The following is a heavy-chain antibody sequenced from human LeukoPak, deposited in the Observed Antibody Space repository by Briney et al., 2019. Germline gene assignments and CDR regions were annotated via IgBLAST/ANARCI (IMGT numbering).Heavy chain of an antibody. J-gene: IGHJ4*02. V-gene: IGHV3-21*01. Sequence: PGGSLRLSCAASGFTFSSYSMNWVRQAPGKGLEWVSSISSSSSYIYYADSVKGRFTISRDNAKNSLYLQMNSLRAEDTAVYYCARDHNPLSLAAAEDLDYWGQGTLVTVSS. CDR1: GFTFSSYS. D-gene: IGHD6-13*01. CDR2: ISSSSSYI. CDR3: ARDHNPLSLAAAEDLDY.